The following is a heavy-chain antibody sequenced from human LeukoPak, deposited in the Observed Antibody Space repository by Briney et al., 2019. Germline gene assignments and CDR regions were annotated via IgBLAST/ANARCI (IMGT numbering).Heavy chain of an antibody. CDR1: GGSINSYY. J-gene: IGHJ4*02. CDR3: ARDLGTDIFDY. Sequence: SETLSLTCTVSGGSINSYYWSWIRQPPGKGLEWIGYIYYSGSTNYNPSLKSRVTISVDTSKNQFSLKLSSVTAADTAVYYCARDLGTDIFDYWGQGTLVTVSS. V-gene: IGHV4-59*01. D-gene: IGHD2-21*02. CDR2: IYYSGST.